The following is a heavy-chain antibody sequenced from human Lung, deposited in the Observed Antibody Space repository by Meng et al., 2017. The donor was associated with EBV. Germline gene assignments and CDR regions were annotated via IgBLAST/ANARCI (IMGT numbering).Heavy chain of an antibody. CDR2: ISAYNGNT. D-gene: IGHD2-2*01. V-gene: IGHV1-18*01. CDR3: ARFYCSSTSCPHVLFDY. Sequence: QVQLVQSGAEGKEPGASVKVSCEASGFIFTSYAISWVRQAPGQGLQYMGWISAYNGNTNYAQELQGRVTMTTDTSTSTAYMELRSLRFDDTAVYYCARFYCSSTSCPHVLFDYWGQGTLVTVSS. J-gene: IGHJ4*02. CDR1: GFIFTSYA.